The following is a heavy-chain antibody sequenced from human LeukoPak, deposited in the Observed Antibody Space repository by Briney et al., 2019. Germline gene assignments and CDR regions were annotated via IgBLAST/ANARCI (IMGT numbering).Heavy chain of an antibody. D-gene: IGHD4/OR15-4a*01. Sequence: SQTLSLTCTVSGGSISSGSYYWSWIRQPAGKGLEWIVRIYTSGSTNYNPSLKSRFTISVDTSNNQFSLQLSSVTAADTAVYYCAREGGAMRVDAFDIWGQGTMVTVSS. CDR1: GGSISSGSYY. CDR3: AREGGAMRVDAFDI. CDR2: IYTSGST. V-gene: IGHV4-61*02. J-gene: IGHJ3*02.